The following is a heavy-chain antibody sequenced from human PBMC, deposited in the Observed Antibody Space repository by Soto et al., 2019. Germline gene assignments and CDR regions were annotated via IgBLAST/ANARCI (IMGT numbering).Heavy chain of an antibody. V-gene: IGHV3-23*01. D-gene: IGHD3-10*01. Sequence: PGGSLRLSCAASGFTFSSYWMHWVRQAPGKGLVWVSGISGSGASTFYADSLKGRFTISRDNSNNTLYLEMSSLRAEDTAVYYCAKVKGSLGSGSYGIFDYWGQGTLVTVSS. J-gene: IGHJ4*02. CDR3: AKVKGSLGSGSYGIFDY. CDR2: ISGSGAST. CDR1: GFTFSSYW.